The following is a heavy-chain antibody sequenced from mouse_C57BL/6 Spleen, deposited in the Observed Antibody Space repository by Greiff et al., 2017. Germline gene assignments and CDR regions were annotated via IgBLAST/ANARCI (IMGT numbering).Heavy chain of an antibody. V-gene: IGHV1-55*01. CDR2: IYPGSGST. Sequence: QVQLQQPGAELVKPGASVKMSCKASGYTFTSYWITWVKQRPGQGLEWIGDIYPGSGSTNYNEKFKSKATLTVDTSSSTAYMQLSSLTTLYSAVYYCARWDYSNYVGYFDYWGQGTTLTVSS. CDR1: GYTFTSYW. J-gene: IGHJ2*01. CDR3: ARWDYSNYVGYFDY. D-gene: IGHD2-5*01.